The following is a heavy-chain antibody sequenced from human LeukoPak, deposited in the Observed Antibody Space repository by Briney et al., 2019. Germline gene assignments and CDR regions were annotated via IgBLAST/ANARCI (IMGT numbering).Heavy chain of an antibody. Sequence: GGSLRLSCAASGFTFSSYSMNWVRQAPGQGLEWVSSISSSSSYIYYADSVKGRFTISRDNAKNSLYLQMNSLRAEDTAVSYCARGHAIYDILTGYYKEDYYYYGMDVWGQGTTVTVSS. CDR1: GFTFSSYS. CDR3: ARGHAIYDILTGYYKEDYYYYGMDV. V-gene: IGHV3-21*01. D-gene: IGHD3-9*01. CDR2: ISSSSSYI. J-gene: IGHJ6*02.